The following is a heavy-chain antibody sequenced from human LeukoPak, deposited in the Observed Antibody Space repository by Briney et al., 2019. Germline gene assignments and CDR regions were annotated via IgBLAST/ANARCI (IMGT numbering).Heavy chain of an antibody. CDR2: MNPNSGNT. D-gene: IGHD3-22*01. CDR1: GYTFTSYD. V-gene: IGHV1-8*01. Sequence: ASVKVSCKASGYTFTSYDINWVCHGTGQGLEWMGWMNPNSGNTGYAQKFQGRVTMTRNTSISTAYMELSSLRSEDTAVYYCARGYYYDSRDAFDIWGQGTMVTVSS. J-gene: IGHJ3*02. CDR3: ARGYYYDSRDAFDI.